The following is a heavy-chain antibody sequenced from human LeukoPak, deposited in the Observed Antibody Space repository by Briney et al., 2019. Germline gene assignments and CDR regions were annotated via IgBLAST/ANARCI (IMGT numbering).Heavy chain of an antibody. V-gene: IGHV3-23*01. Sequence: GGSLRLSSAASGFTINTYAMTWVRQAPGKGLEWVSTISASGGITYYADSVNGHINIRRDNPENPLYLQMNSLGAEDTAVCYCSICRSAWY. J-gene: IGHJ2*01. CDR2: ISASGGIT. CDR1: GFTINTYA. D-gene: IGHD2-2*01. CDR3: SICRSAWY.